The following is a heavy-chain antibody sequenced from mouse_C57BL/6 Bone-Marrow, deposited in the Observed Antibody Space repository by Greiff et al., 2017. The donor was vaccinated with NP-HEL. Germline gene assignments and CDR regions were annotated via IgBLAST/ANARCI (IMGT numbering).Heavy chain of an antibody. V-gene: IGHV5-6*01. CDR3: ASPYDYDVAWVAY. Sequence: EVKLMESGGDLVKPGGSLKLSCAASGFTFSSYGMSWVRQTPDKRLEWVATISSGGSYTYYPDSVKGRFTISRDNAKNTLYLQMSSLKSEDTAVYYCASPYDYDVAWVAYWGQGTRVTVSA. D-gene: IGHD2-4*01. J-gene: IGHJ3*01. CDR2: ISSGGSYT. CDR1: GFTFSSYG.